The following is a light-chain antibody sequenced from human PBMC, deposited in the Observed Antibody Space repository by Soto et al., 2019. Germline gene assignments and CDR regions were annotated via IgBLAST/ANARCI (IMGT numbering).Light chain of an antibody. J-gene: IGLJ1*01. CDR3: QSYDSSLSGYV. Sequence: QSVLTQPPSVSGAPGQRVTISCTGSSSNIGAGFDVHWYQQLPGTAPKLLIYGNVDRPSGVPDRFFGSKSGTSASLAITGLQAEDEADYYCQSYDSSLSGYVFGTGTKLTVL. CDR2: GNV. CDR1: SSNIGAGFD. V-gene: IGLV1-40*01.